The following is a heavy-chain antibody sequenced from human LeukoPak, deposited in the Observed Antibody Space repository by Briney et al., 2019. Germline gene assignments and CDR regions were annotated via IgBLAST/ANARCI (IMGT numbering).Heavy chain of an antibody. Sequence: PGGSLRLSCAASGFTFSSYGMHWVRQAPVKGLEWVAVIWYDGSNKYYADSVKGRFTISRDNSKSTLYLQMNSLRAEDTAVYYCARADTAMAHWGQGTLVTVSS. CDR2: IWYDGSNK. J-gene: IGHJ4*02. CDR3: ARADTAMAH. V-gene: IGHV3-33*01. CDR1: GFTFSSYG. D-gene: IGHD5-18*01.